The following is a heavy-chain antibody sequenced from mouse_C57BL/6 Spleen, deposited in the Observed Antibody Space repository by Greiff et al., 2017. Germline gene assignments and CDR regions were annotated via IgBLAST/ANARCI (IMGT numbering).Heavy chain of an antibody. CDR3: ARNYYDYGYFDY. CDR1: GFTFSDYG. V-gene: IGHV5-17*01. CDR2: ISSGSSTI. D-gene: IGHD2-4*01. Sequence: EVKLMESGGGLVKPGGSLKLSCAASGFTFSDYGMHWVRQAPEKGLEWVAYISSGSSTIYYADTVKGRFTISRDNAKNTLFLQMTSLRSEDTAVYYCARNYYDYGYFDYWGQGTTLTVSS. J-gene: IGHJ2*01.